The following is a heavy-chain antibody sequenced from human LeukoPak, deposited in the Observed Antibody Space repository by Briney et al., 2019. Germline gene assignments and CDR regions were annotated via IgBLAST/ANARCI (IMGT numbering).Heavy chain of an antibody. Sequence: GASVKVSCKASGYTFTSYAMNWVRQAPGQGLEWMGWISAYNGDTNYAQKLQGRVTMTTDTSTSTAYMELRSLRSDDTAVYYCARDVSGVLRYLDWYEIDYWGQGTLVTVSS. D-gene: IGHD3-9*01. CDR3: ARDVSGVLRYLDWYEIDY. J-gene: IGHJ4*02. V-gene: IGHV1-18*01. CDR2: ISAYNGDT. CDR1: GYTFTSYA.